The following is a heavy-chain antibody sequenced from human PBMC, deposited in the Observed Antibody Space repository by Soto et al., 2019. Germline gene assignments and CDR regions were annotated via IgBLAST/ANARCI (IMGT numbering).Heavy chain of an antibody. D-gene: IGHD3-9*01. J-gene: IGHJ4*02. CDR3: AREIRYYDILTGYMRGNEIDY. V-gene: IGHV3-33*01. CDR2: IWYDGSNK. CDR1: GFTFSSYG. Sequence: GGSLRLSCAASGFTFSSYGMHWVRQAPGKGLEWVAVIWYDGSNKYYADSVKGRFTISRDNSKNTLYLQMNSLRAEDTAVYYCAREIRYYDILTGYMRGNEIDYWGQGTLVTVSS.